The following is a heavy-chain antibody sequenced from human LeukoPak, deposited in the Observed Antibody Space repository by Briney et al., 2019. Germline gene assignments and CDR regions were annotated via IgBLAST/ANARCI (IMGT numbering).Heavy chain of an antibody. D-gene: IGHD4-11*01. Sequence: PGGSLRLSCAASGFTFSSYGMHWVRQAPGKGLEWVAFIPYDGSNKYYADSVKGRFTISRDNSKNTLYLQMNSLRAEDTAVYYCARDNVRMTTPDYWGQGTLVTVSS. CDR2: IPYDGSNK. V-gene: IGHV3-30*02. CDR1: GFTFSSYG. J-gene: IGHJ4*02. CDR3: ARDNVRMTTPDY.